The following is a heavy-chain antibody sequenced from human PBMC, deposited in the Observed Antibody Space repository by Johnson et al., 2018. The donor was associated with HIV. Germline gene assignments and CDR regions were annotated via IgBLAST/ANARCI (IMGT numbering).Heavy chain of an antibody. CDR2: IYKGGSV. V-gene: IGHV3-66*01. CDR3: ARELIISGWRSEDAFDI. D-gene: IGHD6-19*01. Sequence: VQLVESGGGLVQPGGSLRLSCVVSGFNVSSNYMSWVRQAPGKGLEWVSVIYKGGSVYYVDSVKGRFIISRDNSKNTVFLHMNSLRAEDTAVYYCARELIISGWRSEDAFDIWGQGTMVTVSS. CDR1: GFNVSSNY. J-gene: IGHJ3*02.